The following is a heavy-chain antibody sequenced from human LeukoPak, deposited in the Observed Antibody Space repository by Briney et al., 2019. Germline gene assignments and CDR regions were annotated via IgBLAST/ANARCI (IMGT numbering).Heavy chain of an antibody. CDR3: AKDKCPDSSSPFDY. D-gene: IGHD6-13*01. V-gene: IGHV3-9*03. Sequence: SLRLSWAGSGFTFDDYALHWVRQGPGKGLGLGSGISWNSGSIGYADSVKGRFTISRDNANNSMYLQMNNLRAEDMALYYCAKDKCPDSSSPFDYWGQGTLVTVSS. CDR1: GFTFDDYA. J-gene: IGHJ4*02. CDR2: ISWNSGSI.